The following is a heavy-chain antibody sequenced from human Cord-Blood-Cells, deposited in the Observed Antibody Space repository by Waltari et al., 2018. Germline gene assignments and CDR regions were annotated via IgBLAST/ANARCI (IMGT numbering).Heavy chain of an antibody. Sequence: QVQLVQSGAEVKKPGASVKVSCKVSGYTLTELSMHWVRQAPGKGLEWMGGFEPEDGETIYAHKFQGRVTMTEDTSTDTAYMELSSLRSEDTAVYYCATRLGITGTTDAFDIWGQGTMVTVSS. J-gene: IGHJ3*02. CDR3: ATRLGITGTTDAFDI. CDR1: GYTLTELS. D-gene: IGHD1-7*01. CDR2: FEPEDGET. V-gene: IGHV1-24*01.